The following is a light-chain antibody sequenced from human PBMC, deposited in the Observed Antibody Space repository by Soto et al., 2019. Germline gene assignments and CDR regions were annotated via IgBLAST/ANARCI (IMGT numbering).Light chain of an antibody. CDR2: AAS. CDR3: QQSYSTPRT. CDR1: QSIGCY. Sequence: DIQMTQSPSSLSASVGDRVTITCRASQSIGCYLNWYQQKPGQAPKLLIYAASSLQSGVPSRFSGSGSGTDFPLTISSLQPEDVATYYYQQSYSTPRTFGQGNKVEIK. J-gene: IGKJ1*01. V-gene: IGKV1-39*01.